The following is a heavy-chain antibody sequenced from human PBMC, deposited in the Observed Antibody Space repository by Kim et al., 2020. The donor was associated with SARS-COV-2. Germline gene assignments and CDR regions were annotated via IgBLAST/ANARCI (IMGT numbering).Heavy chain of an antibody. J-gene: IGHJ5*02. Sequence: SETLSLTCAVYGGSFSGYYWNWIRQPPGKGLEWIGDINHSGSTNYNPSLKSRVTISVDTSKNQFSLKLSSVTAADTAVYYCATSVGYCSSTSCSQYNWFDPWGQGTLVTVSS. D-gene: IGHD2-2*01. CDR3: ATSVGYCSSTSCSQYNWFDP. CDR2: INHSGST. CDR1: GGSFSGYY. V-gene: IGHV4-34*01.